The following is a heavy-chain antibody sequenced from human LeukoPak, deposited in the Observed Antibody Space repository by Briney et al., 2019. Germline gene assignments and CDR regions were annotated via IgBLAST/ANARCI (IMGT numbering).Heavy chain of an antibody. D-gene: IGHD3-22*01. V-gene: IGHV1-2*02. CDR2: INPNTGDT. CDR3: ARGLPYNYDIAYY. Sequence: WASVKVSCKASGFTFNAYYIHWVRQAPGQGLEWVGWINPNTGDTNFAQKFQGRVAMTRDTSLSTAYMDLSRLTSDDTAVYYCARGLPYNYDIAYYWGQGTLVTVSS. CDR1: GFTFNAYY. J-gene: IGHJ4*02.